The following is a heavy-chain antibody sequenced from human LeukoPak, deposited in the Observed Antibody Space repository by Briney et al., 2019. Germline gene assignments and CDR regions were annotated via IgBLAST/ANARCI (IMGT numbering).Heavy chain of an antibody. V-gene: IGHV3-15*07. D-gene: IGHD1-26*01. Sequence: GGSLRLSCAASGLTFSNAWMNWVRQAPGKGLEWVGRIKSKTDGGTTDYAAPVKGRFTISRDDSKNTLYLQMNSLKTEDTAVYYCTTLLSSGSYQSIWGQGTLVTVSS. CDR3: TTLLSSGSYQSI. CDR2: IKSKTDGGTT. J-gene: IGHJ4*02. CDR1: GLTFSNAW.